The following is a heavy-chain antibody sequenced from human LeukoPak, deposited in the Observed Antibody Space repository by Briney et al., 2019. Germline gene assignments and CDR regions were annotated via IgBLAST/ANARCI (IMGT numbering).Heavy chain of an antibody. V-gene: IGHV3-7*01. CDR1: GFTFDTYW. J-gene: IGHJ4*02. Sequence: GGSLRLSCAASGFTFDTYWMSWVRQAPGKGLEWVANIKKDGSEKNYVDSVKGRFTISRDNANNSLFLQMNSLRVEDTAVYYCARWTGDACFDYWGQGTLVTVSS. D-gene: IGHD3/OR15-3a*01. CDR2: IKKDGSEK. CDR3: ARWTGDACFDY.